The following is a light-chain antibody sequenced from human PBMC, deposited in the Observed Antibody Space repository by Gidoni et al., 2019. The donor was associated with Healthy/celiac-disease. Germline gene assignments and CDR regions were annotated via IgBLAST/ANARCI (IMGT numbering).Light chain of an antibody. CDR1: KLGDKY. CDR3: QAWGSSSAVV. V-gene: IGLV3-1*01. CDR2: QDN. J-gene: IGLJ2*01. Sequence: SYELTQPPSVSVSPGQTASIPCPGDKLGDKYACWYQQKAGQSPVLVIYQDNKRPSGIPERFSGSNSGNTATLTISGTQAMDEADYYCQAWGSSSAVVFGGGTKLTVL.